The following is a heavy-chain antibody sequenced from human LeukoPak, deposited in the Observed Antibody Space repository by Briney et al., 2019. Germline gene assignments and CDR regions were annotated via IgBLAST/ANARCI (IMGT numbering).Heavy chain of an antibody. J-gene: IGHJ4*02. CDR3: ATGSSSSWYGHPIFDY. D-gene: IGHD6-13*01. V-gene: IGHV1-18*01. CDR2: ISAYNGNT. CDR1: GYTFTSYG. Sequence: ASVKVSCKASGYTFTSYGISWVRQAPGQGLEWMGWISAYNGNTNYAQKLQGRVTMTTDTSTSTAYMELRSLRSDDTAVYYCATGSSSSWYGHPIFDYWGQGTLVTVSS.